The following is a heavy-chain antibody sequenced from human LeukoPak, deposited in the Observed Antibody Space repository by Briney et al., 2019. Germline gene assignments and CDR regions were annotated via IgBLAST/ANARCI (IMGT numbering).Heavy chain of an antibody. CDR1: GFTFSDYY. D-gene: IGHD5-24*01. CDR3: ARDPSKDVYNHGWFDP. V-gene: IGHV3-11*04. CDR2: IGSSSSTT. Sequence: PGGSLRLSCAASGFTFSDYYMSWIRQAPGKGLEWVSYIGSSSSTTYYADSVKGRFTISRDNTRKSLYLQMNSLRAEDTAVYYCARDPSKDVYNHGWFDPWGQGTLVTVSS. J-gene: IGHJ5*02.